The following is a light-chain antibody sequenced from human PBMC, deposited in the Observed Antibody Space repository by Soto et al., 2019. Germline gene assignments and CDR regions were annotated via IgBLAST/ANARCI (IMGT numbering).Light chain of an antibody. CDR3: SSYTSSSIYV. CDR1: SSDVGGYNL. V-gene: IGLV2-23*01. J-gene: IGLJ1*01. CDR2: EGT. Sequence: QSVVTQPASVSGSPGQSITVSCAGTSSDVGGYNLVSWYQQHPGKAPKLIIYEGTERPSGISPRFSGSKSSNTASLTISGLQAEDEADYYCSSYTSSSIYVFGSGTKVTVL.